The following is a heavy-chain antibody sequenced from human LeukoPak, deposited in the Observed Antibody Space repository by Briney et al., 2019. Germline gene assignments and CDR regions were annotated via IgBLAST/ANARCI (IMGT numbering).Heavy chain of an antibody. Sequence: SETLSLTCNVSGGSISGSDDYWTWIRQHPGKGLEWIAYIYYSGTTYYNPSLKSRVSISVDTSKNQFSLKLSSVTAADTAVYYCATYGDYALQHWGQGTLVTVSS. CDR2: IYYSGTT. J-gene: IGHJ1*01. CDR1: GGSISGSDDY. D-gene: IGHD4-17*01. CDR3: ATYGDYALQH. V-gene: IGHV4-31*03.